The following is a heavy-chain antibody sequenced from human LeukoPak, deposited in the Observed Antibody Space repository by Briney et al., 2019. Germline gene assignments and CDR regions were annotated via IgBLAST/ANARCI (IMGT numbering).Heavy chain of an antibody. CDR1: GGTFSNYA. J-gene: IGHJ3*02. Sequence: SVKVSCKASGGTFSNYAINWVRQAPGQRPEWMGAIIPILVTANYAEDFQGRVTISADESTTTAYMELSSLTSEDTGIYYCATPYCSSSSCYHAFDMWGQGTTVTVSS. CDR3: ATPYCSSSSCYHAFDM. V-gene: IGHV1-69*01. D-gene: IGHD2-2*01. CDR2: IIPILVTA.